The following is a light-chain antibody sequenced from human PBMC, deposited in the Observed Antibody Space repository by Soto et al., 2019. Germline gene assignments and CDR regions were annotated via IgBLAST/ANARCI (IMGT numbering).Light chain of an antibody. J-gene: IGKJ1*01. CDR3: HQYNQWPRT. CDR2: GAS. CDR1: QSVDRD. V-gene: IGKV3-15*01. Sequence: EVVLAQAQATLSPSLAAIGNPXCGASQSVDRDLAWYRQKPGQPPSLLIHGASTRATGVPARFSGSGSETEFALVITSLQSEDFAVYFCHQYNQWPRTFGQGTKVDI.